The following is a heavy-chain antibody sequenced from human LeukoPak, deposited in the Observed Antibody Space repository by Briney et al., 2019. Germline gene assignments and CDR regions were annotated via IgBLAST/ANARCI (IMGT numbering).Heavy chain of an antibody. V-gene: IGHV3-33*01. Sequence: GGSLRLSCAASGFTFSSYGMHWVRQAPGKGLEWVAVIWYDGSNKYYADSVQGRFTISRDNSKNTLYLQMNSLRAEDTAVYYCASTSGYCSGGNCYSAFDYWGQGTLVTVSS. D-gene: IGHD2-15*01. J-gene: IGHJ4*02. CDR2: IWYDGSNK. CDR1: GFTFSSYG. CDR3: ASTSGYCSGGNCYSAFDY.